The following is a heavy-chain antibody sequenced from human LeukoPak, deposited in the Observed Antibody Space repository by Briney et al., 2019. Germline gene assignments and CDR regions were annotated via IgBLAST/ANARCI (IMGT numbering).Heavy chain of an antibody. CDR1: GFTFSSYA. V-gene: IGHV3-23*01. J-gene: IGHJ4*02. CDR3: AKEYSGNYYYFDY. Sequence: GGSLRLSCAASGFTFSSYAMSWVRQAPGKGLEWVSVISDDGGSTYYADSVKGRFTISRDNSKNTLYLQMNSQRAEDTAVYYCAKEYSGNYYYFDYWGQGTLVTVSS. CDR2: ISDDGGST. D-gene: IGHD1-26*01.